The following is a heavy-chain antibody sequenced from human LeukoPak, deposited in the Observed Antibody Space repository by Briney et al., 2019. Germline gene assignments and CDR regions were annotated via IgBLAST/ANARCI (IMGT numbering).Heavy chain of an antibody. Sequence: GGSLRLSCAASGFTFGNYWMSWVRQAPGKGLEWVANIKQDGNEKYYVDSVKGRFTISRDNAKNSLYQQMNSLRAEDTAVYYCARPGYCSSTSCYTGDTPFDPWGQGTLVTVSS. J-gene: IGHJ5*02. CDR1: GFTFGNYW. CDR2: IKQDGNEK. CDR3: ARPGYCSSTSCYTGDTPFDP. D-gene: IGHD2-2*02. V-gene: IGHV3-7*01.